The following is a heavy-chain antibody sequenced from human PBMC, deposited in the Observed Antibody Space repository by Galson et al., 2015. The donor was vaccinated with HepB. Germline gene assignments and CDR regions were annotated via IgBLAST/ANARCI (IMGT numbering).Heavy chain of an antibody. CDR2: ISYDGSNK. Sequence: SLRLSCAASGFSFDFYAMHWIRQAPGKGLEWVAFISYDGSNKKYADSVKGRFTISRNNSKTTLYLQMNSLRAEDTAVYYCARAPGYYDNSGTYEYYFDYWGQRTLVTVSS. CDR3: ARAPGYYDNSGTYEYYFDY. V-gene: IGHV3-30*04. D-gene: IGHD3-22*01. CDR1: GFSFDFYA. J-gene: IGHJ4*02.